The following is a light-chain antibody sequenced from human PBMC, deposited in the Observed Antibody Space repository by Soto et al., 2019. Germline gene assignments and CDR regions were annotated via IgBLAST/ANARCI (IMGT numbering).Light chain of an antibody. Sequence: DIQMTQSPSTLSASVGDRVTITCRASQSIDSWLAWYQQKPGKAPKLLIYKASSIESGVPSRFSGSGSRTEFTLTISRLQPDDFATYYCHQYRSYWTFVQGTKVEIK. CDR1: QSIDSW. V-gene: IGKV1-5*03. CDR3: HQYRSYWT. J-gene: IGKJ1*01. CDR2: KAS.